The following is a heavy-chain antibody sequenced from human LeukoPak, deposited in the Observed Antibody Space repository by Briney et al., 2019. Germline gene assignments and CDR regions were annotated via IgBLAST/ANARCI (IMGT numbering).Heavy chain of an antibody. D-gene: IGHD2-15*01. V-gene: IGHV3-23*01. CDR2: ISGSGGNT. Sequence: GGSLRLSCAASGFTFSSYAMDWVRPAPGKGLEWVSIISGSGGNTYYADSVKGRFTISRDNSKDTLYLQMNSLRAEDAAVYYCAKGSGVVAATPDYGGQGTLVTVSS. CDR1: GFTFSSYA. CDR3: AKGSGVVAATPDY. J-gene: IGHJ4*02.